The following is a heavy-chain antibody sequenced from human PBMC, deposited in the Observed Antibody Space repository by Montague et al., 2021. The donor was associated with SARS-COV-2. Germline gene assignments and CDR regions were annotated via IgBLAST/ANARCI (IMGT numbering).Heavy chain of an antibody. Sequence: SETLSLTCTVSGGSISSSSYYWVWIRQPPGKGLEWIGSIYYTGSTYYNPSLKSRVTISVDTSKNQFSLKLSSVTAADTAVYYCARDTRIAMLVVVTRYGLDVWGQGTTVTVSS. J-gene: IGHJ6*02. CDR3: ARDTRIAMLVVVTRYGLDV. CDR1: GGSISSSSYY. V-gene: IGHV4-39*07. D-gene: IGHD3-22*01. CDR2: IYYTGST.